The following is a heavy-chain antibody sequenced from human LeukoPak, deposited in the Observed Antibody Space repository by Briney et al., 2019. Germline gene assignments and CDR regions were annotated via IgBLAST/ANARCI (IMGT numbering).Heavy chain of an antibody. CDR2: ISGSGSST. D-gene: IGHD4-17*01. CDR1: GFTFSSYA. CDR3: ARDHGDYTFGL. V-gene: IGHV3-23*01. Sequence: PGGSLRLSCAASGFTFSSYAISWVRQAPGKELEWVSAISGSGSSTYYRDSVKGRFTISRDNSKNTLYLQMNSLRAEDTAAYHCARDHGDYTFGLWGQGTLVTVSS. J-gene: IGHJ4*02.